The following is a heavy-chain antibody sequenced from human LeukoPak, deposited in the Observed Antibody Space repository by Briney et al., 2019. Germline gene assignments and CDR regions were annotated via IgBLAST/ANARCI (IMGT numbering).Heavy chain of an antibody. V-gene: IGHV3-23*01. CDR3: AKPTTGYSSGRFPGWPVDY. J-gene: IGHJ4*02. CDR1: GFTFSSYA. D-gene: IGHD6-19*01. CDR2: IGSGGST. Sequence: GGSLRLSCAASGFTFSSYAMYWVRQAPGKGLEWVSGIGSGGSTHYADSVKGRFTISRDNSKNTVYLQMNSLRAEDTAVYYCAKPTTGYSSGRFPGWPVDYWGQGTLVTVSS.